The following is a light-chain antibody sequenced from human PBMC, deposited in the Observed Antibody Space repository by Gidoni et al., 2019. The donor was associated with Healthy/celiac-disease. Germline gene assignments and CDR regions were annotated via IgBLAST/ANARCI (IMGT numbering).Light chain of an antibody. V-gene: IGKV3-20*01. CDR3: QQYLSFWT. CDR1: QCVSSY. CDR2: AAS. J-gene: IGKJ1*01. Sequence: EIVLTQSPGTLSLSPGERATLSCRASQCVSSYLAWYQQKPGQAPRLLIYAASNRATGIPDRFSGSGSGTDFTLTISRLEPEDFAVYYCQQYLSFWTFGQGTKVEIK.